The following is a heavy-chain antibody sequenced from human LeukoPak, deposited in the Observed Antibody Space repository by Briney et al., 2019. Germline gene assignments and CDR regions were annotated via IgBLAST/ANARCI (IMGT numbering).Heavy chain of an antibody. Sequence: HPGGSLRLSYAASGFTFSSYEMNWVRQAPGKGLEWVSYISSSGSTIYYADSVKGRFTISRDNSKNTLCLQMNSLRAEDTAVYYCAKDLGSELRYFDWFQGPWGQGTLVTVSS. J-gene: IGHJ5*02. CDR3: AKDLGSELRYFDWFQGP. D-gene: IGHD3-9*01. CDR1: GFTFSSYE. CDR2: ISSSGSTI. V-gene: IGHV3-48*03.